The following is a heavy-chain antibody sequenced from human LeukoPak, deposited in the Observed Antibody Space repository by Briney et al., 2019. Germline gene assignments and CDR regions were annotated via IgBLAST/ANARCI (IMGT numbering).Heavy chain of an antibody. CDR3: ARHWMTVAPYWYFDL. CDR2: IYSSGIT. CDR1: GGSITDSF. D-gene: IGHD6-19*01. J-gene: IGHJ2*01. V-gene: IGHV4-4*07. Sequence: SETLSLTCTVSGGSITDSFWTWVRQPAGKGLEWIGRIYSSGITNCSPSFKSRVTMSADTSKNQFSLKLSSVTAADTAVYYCARHWMTVAPYWYFDLWGRGTLVTVSS.